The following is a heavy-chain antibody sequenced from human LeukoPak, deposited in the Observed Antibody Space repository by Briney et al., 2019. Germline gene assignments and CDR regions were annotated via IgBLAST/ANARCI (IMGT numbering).Heavy chain of an antibody. D-gene: IGHD4-11*01. J-gene: IGHJ6*02. V-gene: IGHV4-59*01. CDR1: GDSISSYY. Sequence: SETLSLTCTVSGDSISSYYWSWIGQPPGKGLEWIGYIYNSETTNYNPSLESRVTISEDTSKNQFSLMLTSVTAADTAVYYCARVVYSHYWPEGMDVWGQGTTVTVSS. CDR2: IYNSETT. CDR3: ARVVYSHYWPEGMDV.